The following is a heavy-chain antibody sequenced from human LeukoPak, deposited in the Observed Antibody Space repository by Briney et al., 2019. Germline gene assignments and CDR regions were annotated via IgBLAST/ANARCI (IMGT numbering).Heavy chain of an antibody. J-gene: IGHJ5*02. CDR1: GGSFSGYY. Sequence: KPSETLSLTCAVYGGSFSGYYWSWIRQPPGKGLEWIGEINHSGSTNYNPSLKSRVTISVDTSKNQFSLKLSSVTAADTAVYYCARGSSYCSSTSCYAGWSDPWGQGTLVTVSS. D-gene: IGHD2-2*01. CDR3: ARGSSYCSSTSCYAGWSDP. V-gene: IGHV4-34*01. CDR2: INHSGST.